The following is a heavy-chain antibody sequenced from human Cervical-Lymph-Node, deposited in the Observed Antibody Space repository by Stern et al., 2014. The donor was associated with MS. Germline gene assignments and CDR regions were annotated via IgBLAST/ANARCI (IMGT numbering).Heavy chain of an antibody. CDR1: GFTFSNYY. V-gene: IGHV1-2*02. CDR3: AENMDV. J-gene: IGHJ6*02. CDR2: ISPKNGDT. Sequence: QVQLVQSGAEVKKPAASVQVSCKASGFTFSNYYIHWLRQAPAQRPERMGRISPKNGDTNYAPKFQGRVTMTRDPSIGLVSLEVTGLRFDDTAVYYCAENMDVWGQGTMVTVSS.